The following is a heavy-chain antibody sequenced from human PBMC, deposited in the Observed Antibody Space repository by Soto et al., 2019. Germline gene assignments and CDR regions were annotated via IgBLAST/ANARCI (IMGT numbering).Heavy chain of an antibody. J-gene: IGHJ4*02. CDR3: ASPSLTYYYGSSGPVDY. CDR2: ISGSGGST. D-gene: IGHD3-22*01. Sequence: GGSLRLSCTASGFTFSSYAMSWVRQAPGKGLEWVSAISGSGGSTYYADSVKGRFTISRDNSKNTLYLQMNSLRAEDTAVYYCASPSLTYYYGSSGPVDYWGQGTLVTVSS. V-gene: IGHV3-23*01. CDR1: GFTFSSYA.